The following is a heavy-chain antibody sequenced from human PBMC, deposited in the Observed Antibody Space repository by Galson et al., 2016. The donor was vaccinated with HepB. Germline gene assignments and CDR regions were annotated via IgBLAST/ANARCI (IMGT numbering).Heavy chain of an antibody. J-gene: IGHJ4*02. CDR1: GISVSSYV. V-gene: IGHV3-23*01. CDR3: TNYCGASSCYSGHVY. CDR2: ISGSGGST. Sequence: YLRLSCAASGISVSSYVMTWVRQAPGKGLEWVSAISGSGGSTYYAGSVKGRFTISTDNSKNTLYLQMNSLRAEDTALYYCTNYCGASSCYSGHVYWGQGTLVTVSS. D-gene: IGHD2-15*01.